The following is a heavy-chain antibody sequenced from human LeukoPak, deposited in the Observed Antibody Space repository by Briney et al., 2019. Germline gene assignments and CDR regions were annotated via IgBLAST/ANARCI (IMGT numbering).Heavy chain of an antibody. D-gene: IGHD3-3*01. CDR3: ARDGFWSGFYYMDV. CDR1: GFTFSSYA. CDR2: ISSNGGST. V-gene: IGHV3-64*01. J-gene: IGHJ6*03. Sequence: PGGSLRLSCAASGFTFSSYAMHWVRQAPGKGLEYVSAISSNGGSTYYANSVKGRFTISRDNSKNTLYLQMGSLRAEDMVVYYCARDGFWSGFYYMDVWGKGTTVTVSS.